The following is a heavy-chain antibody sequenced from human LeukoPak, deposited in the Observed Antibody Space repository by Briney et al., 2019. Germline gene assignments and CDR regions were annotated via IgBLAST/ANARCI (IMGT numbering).Heavy chain of an antibody. CDR3: ARGCSGGSCYSFIDYYYYMDV. CDR1: GGTFSSYA. Sequence: SVMVSCKASGGTFSSYAISWMRQAPGQGLEWMGGIIPIFGTANYAQKFQGRVTITADESTSTAYMELSSLRSEDTAVYYCARGCSGGSCYSFIDYYYYMDVWGKGTTVTVSS. D-gene: IGHD2-15*01. V-gene: IGHV1-69*13. J-gene: IGHJ6*03. CDR2: IIPIFGTA.